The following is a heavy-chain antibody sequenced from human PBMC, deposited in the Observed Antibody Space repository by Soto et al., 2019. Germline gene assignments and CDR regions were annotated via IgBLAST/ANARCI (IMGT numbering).Heavy chain of an antibody. CDR2: IYPSDSDT. CDR3: ARGGVSTRTFDY. CDR1: GYNFAGYW. J-gene: IGHJ4*02. Sequence: GESLKISCKGSGYNFAGYWIAWVGQMPGKGLELMGIIYPSDSDTRYRPSFQGQVTISADKSISSAYLQWGSLRASDTAMYYCARGGVSTRTFDYWGQGTPVTVSS. V-gene: IGHV5-51*01. D-gene: IGHD3-3*01.